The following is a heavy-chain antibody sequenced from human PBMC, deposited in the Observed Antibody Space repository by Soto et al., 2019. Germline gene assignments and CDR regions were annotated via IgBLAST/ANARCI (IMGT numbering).Heavy chain of an antibody. CDR2: VNWNGGST. D-gene: IGHD1-26*01. V-gene: IGHV3-20*04. CDR1: GFTFDDYG. CDR3: VRGASLNFDY. J-gene: IGHJ4*02. Sequence: EVQLVESGGGVLRPGGSLRLSCAASGFTFDDYGMSWARQAPGKGQEWVSGVNWNGGSTGYADSVKGRFTISRDNAKNSLYPQMNSLRAEDTAFYYCVRGASLNFDYWGQGTLVTVSS.